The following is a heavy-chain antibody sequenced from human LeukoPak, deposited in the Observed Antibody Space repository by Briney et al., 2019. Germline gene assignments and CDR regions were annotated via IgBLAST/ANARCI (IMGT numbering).Heavy chain of an antibody. Sequence: ASVKVSCKASGYTFTGYYMHWVRQAPGQGLEWMGWINPNSGGTNYAQKFQGRVTMTRDTSISTAYMELSRLRSDDTAVYYCARGRGINYGSGSHHGWFDPWGQGTLVTVSS. J-gene: IGHJ5*02. CDR2: INPNSGGT. D-gene: IGHD3-10*01. CDR1: GYTFTGYY. V-gene: IGHV1-2*02. CDR3: ARGRGINYGSGSHHGWFDP.